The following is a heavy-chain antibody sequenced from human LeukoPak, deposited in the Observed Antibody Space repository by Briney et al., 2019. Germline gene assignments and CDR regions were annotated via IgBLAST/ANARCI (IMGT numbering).Heavy chain of an antibody. CDR1: GFTFSNYG. D-gene: IGHD3-22*01. CDR3: AKDQVVGDYYDSSGTNFDY. J-gene: IGHJ4*01. Sequence: WESLRLSCAASGFTFSNYGMHWVRQAPGKGLEWVAVGSIDGSNKYYADSVKGRFTISRVNSKNTVYLQMSSLRAEDTAVYYCAKDQVVGDYYDSSGTNFDYWGQGTLAT. CDR2: GSIDGSNK. V-gene: IGHV3-30*18.